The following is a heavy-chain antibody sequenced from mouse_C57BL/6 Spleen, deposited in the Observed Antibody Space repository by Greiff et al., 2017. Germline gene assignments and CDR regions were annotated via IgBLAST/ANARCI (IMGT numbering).Heavy chain of an antibody. CDR2: IYPRSGNT. V-gene: IGHV1-81*01. CDR3: ARDYDYETDY. Sequence: VQLQQSGAELARPGASVKLSCKASGYTFTSYGISWVKQRTGQGLEWIGEIYPRSGNTYYNEKFKGKATLTADKSSSTAYMELRSLTSEDSAVYFCARDYDYETDYWGQGTTLTVSS. CDR1: GYTFTSYG. D-gene: IGHD2-4*01. J-gene: IGHJ2*01.